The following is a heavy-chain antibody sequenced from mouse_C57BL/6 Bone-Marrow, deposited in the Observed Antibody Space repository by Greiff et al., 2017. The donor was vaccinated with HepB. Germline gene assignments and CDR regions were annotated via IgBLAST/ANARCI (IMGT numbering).Heavy chain of an antibody. D-gene: IGHD1-1*01. V-gene: IGHV5-17*01. CDR3: ARPGITTVVAPYFDY. Sequence: EVKVVESGGGLVKPGGSLKLSCAASGFTFSDYGMHWVRQAPEKGLEWVAYISSGSSTIYYADTVKGRFTISRDNAKNTLFLQMTSLRSEDTAMYYCARPGITTVVAPYFDYWGQGTTLTVSS. CDR1: GFTFSDYG. J-gene: IGHJ2*01. CDR2: ISSGSSTI.